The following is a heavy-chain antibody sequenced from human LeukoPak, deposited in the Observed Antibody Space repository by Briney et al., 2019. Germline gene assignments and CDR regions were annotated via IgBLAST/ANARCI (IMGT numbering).Heavy chain of an antibody. CDR2: IGGSGGTT. CDR1: GFTFSGYA. D-gene: IGHD6-19*01. CDR3: ASNGGSYSSGWPANYFDY. V-gene: IGHV3-23*01. Sequence: GGSLRLSCAASGFTFSGYAMNWVRQAPGKGLEWVSGIGGSGGTTYYADSVKGRFTISRDNSKNTLYLQMNSLRAEDTAVYYCASNGGSYSSGWPANYFDYWGQGTLVTVSS. J-gene: IGHJ4*02.